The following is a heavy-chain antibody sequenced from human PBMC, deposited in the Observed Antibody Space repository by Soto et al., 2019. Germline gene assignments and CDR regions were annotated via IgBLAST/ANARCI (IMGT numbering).Heavy chain of an antibody. D-gene: IGHD2-15*01. CDR3: AREEGYCGGGSCFRSAFDL. CDR1: GFDLSRYS. CDR2: IFNYDDSQ. V-gene: IGHV3-21*01. Sequence: EVQLVESGGRLVKPGGSLRLSCAASGFDLSRYSIGWVRQAPGKGLEWVSFIFNYDDSQYCADSVKGRFAISRDNAKNSVYLQMNSLRAEDTAVYYCAREEGYCGGGSCFRSAFDLWGQGTVVTVSS. J-gene: IGHJ3*01.